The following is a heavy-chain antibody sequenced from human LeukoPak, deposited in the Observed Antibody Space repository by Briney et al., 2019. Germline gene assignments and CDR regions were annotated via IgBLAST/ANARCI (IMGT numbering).Heavy chain of an antibody. V-gene: IGHV1-2*02. J-gene: IGHJ4*02. CDR3: ARDHRRGSTGYDMPAD. Sequence: APVKVSCKASGYTFVDYYLYWVRQAPGQGLEWMAWLNPRSGATNYAQKFQARVTMTRDTSINTAYMELSRLRSDDTAVYYCARDHRRGSTGYDMPADWGQGTLVTVSS. CDR2: LNPRSGAT. CDR1: GYTFVDYY. D-gene: IGHD5-12*01.